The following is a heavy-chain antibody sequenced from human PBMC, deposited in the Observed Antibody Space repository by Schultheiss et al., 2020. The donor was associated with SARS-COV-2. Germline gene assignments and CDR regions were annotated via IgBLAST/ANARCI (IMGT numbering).Heavy chain of an antibody. CDR1: DGSFSDYY. Sequence: SETLSLTCAVSDGSFSDYYWTWIRQPPGKGLEWIGEINHSGSTNYNPSLKSRVTISVDTSNNQFSLKLSSVTAADTAVYYCARSGRYFQHWAQGTLVTVSS. V-gene: IGHV4-34*01. CDR3: ARSGRYFQH. J-gene: IGHJ1*01. D-gene: IGHD1-1*01. CDR2: INHSGST.